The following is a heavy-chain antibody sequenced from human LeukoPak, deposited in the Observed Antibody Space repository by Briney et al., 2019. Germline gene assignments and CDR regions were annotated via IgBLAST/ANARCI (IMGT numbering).Heavy chain of an antibody. V-gene: IGHV3-66*01. CDR1: GFTVSSNY. CDR3: AGDHRPWVGADPYYYYGMDV. CDR2: IYSGGST. Sequence: GGSLRLSCAASGFTVSSNYMSWVRQAPGKGLEWVSVIYSGGSTYYADSVKGRFTISRDNSKNTLYLQMNSLRAEDTAVYYCAGDHRPWVGADPYYYYGMDVWGQGTTVTVSS. D-gene: IGHD1-26*01. J-gene: IGHJ6*02.